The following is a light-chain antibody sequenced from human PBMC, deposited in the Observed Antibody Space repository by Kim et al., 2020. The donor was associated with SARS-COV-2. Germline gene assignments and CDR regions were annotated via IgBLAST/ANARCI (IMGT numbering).Light chain of an antibody. CDR3: QQYYSTLTWT. CDR1: QSVLYSSNNKNY. Sequence: TINCKSSQSVLYSSNNKNYLAWYQQKPGQPPKLLIYWASTRESGVPDRFSGSGSGTDFTLTISSLQAEDVAVYYCQQYYSTLTWTFGQGTKVDIK. J-gene: IGKJ1*01. V-gene: IGKV4-1*01. CDR2: WAS.